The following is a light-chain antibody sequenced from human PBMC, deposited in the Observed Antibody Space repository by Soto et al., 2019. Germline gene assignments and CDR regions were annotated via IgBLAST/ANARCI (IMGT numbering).Light chain of an antibody. CDR1: NSNIGAGYD. CDR3: QSSDSSLRGARV. Sequence: QSVLTQPPSVSGAPGQRVSISCTGSNSNIGAGYDVNWYQQLPGTAPKLLIYANIDRPSGVPDRFSGSKSGASAFLVITGLQAEDEAAYYCQSSDSSLRGARVFGGGTKLTVL. V-gene: IGLV1-40*01. J-gene: IGLJ3*02. CDR2: ANI.